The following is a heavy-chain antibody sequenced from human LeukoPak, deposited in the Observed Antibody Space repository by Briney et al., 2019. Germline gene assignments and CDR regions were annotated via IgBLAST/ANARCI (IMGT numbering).Heavy chain of an antibody. Sequence: QSGGSLRLACAASGFTFDDYAMHWGRQAPGKGLEWVSGISWNSGSIGYADSVKGRFTISRDNAKNSLYLQMNSLRAEDTALYYCAKDYSSGWYGYNWFDPWGQGTLVTVSS. V-gene: IGHV3-9*01. D-gene: IGHD6-19*01. J-gene: IGHJ5*02. CDR2: ISWNSGSI. CDR3: AKDYSSGWYGYNWFDP. CDR1: GFTFDDYA.